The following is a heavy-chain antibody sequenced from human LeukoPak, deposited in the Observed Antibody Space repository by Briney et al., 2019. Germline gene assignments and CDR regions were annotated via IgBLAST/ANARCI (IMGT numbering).Heavy chain of an antibody. CDR1: GGSISSGGYH. D-gene: IGHD4-23*01. CDR3: ARGTVVSHFDY. Sequence: SQTLTLTCTVSGGSISSGGYHWSWIRPHPGKGLEWIGYIYYSGSTYYNPSLKSRVIISVDTSKNQFSLELTSVTAADTAVYYCARGTVVSHFDYWGLGTLVTVSS. J-gene: IGHJ4*02. V-gene: IGHV4-31*03. CDR2: IYYSGST.